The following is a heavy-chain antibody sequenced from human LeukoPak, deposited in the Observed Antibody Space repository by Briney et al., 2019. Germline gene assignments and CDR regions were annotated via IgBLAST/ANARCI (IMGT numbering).Heavy chain of an antibody. CDR1: GYSENFYG. D-gene: IGHD3-10*01. Sequence: VASVKVSCKTSGYSENFYGITWVRQVAGQGLEWMGWISAQHGQTEYAPNSQDRVTMTTDTYTNTAYMELRSLRSDDTAVYYCARGSPFEISGSYYYYMDVWGKGTTVTVSS. J-gene: IGHJ6*03. CDR2: ISAQHGQT. CDR3: ARGSPFEISGSYYYYMDV. V-gene: IGHV1-18*01.